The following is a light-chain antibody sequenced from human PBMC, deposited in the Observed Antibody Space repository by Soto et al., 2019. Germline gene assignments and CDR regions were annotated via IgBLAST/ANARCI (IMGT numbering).Light chain of an antibody. CDR1: KGIRND. J-gene: IGKJ4*01. CDR3: LQYYYYPFT. CDR2: AAS. V-gene: IGKV1-6*01. Sequence: AMNVTLSRPPIFASEGDRVTITCRASKGIRNDLGWYQQKPGKAPKLLIYAASSLQSGVPSRFSGSGSGTDFTLTISSLQPEDFATYYCLQYYYYPFTFGEGTKVDIK.